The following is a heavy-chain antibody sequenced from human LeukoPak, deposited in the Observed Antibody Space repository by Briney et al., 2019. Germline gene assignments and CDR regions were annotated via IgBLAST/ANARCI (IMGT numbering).Heavy chain of an antibody. CDR3: ARLYCSSTSCYFSRYHNWFDP. Sequence: ASVRVSCKASGYIFNTYGINWVRQAPGRGPEWMGRISTYSENTNYAQDFQGRVTMTTDTSTSTAYMELRSLRSEDTAVYYCARLYCSSTSCYFSRYHNWFDPWGQGTLVTVSS. D-gene: IGHD2-2*01. CDR1: GYIFNTYG. CDR2: ISTYSENT. V-gene: IGHV1-18*01. J-gene: IGHJ5*02.